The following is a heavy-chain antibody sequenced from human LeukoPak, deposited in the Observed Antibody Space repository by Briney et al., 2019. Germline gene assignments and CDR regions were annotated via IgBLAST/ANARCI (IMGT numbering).Heavy chain of an antibody. CDR1: GFTFSSSS. CDR2: ISSNGSGT. V-gene: IGHV3-64*01. CDR3: ARGSGSYYDAFDI. Sequence: GGSLRLSCAASGFTFSSSSMHWVRQAPGKGPEYVSGISSNGSGTYSANSVKGRFTISRDNSKNTLYLQMGSLRPEDMAVYYCARGSGSYYDAFDIWGQGTMVTVSS. J-gene: IGHJ3*02. D-gene: IGHD3-10*01.